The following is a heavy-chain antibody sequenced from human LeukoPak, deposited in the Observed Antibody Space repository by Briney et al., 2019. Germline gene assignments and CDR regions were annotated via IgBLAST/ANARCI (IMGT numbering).Heavy chain of an antibody. V-gene: IGHV3-23*01. J-gene: IGHJ4*02. CDR1: GFPFRSYA. Sequence: GGSLRLSCAASGFPFRSYAMSWVRQAPGKGLEWVSTISGSGISTYYSDSVKGRFTISRDNSKNTLYLQVNSLRAEDTAIYYCAKGDNDILTDYYNSFDYWGQGTLVTVFS. D-gene: IGHD3-9*01. CDR2: ISGSGIST. CDR3: AKGDNDILTDYYNSFDY.